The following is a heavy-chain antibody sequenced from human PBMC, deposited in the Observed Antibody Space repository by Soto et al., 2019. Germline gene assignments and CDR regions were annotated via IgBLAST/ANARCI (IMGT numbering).Heavy chain of an antibody. J-gene: IGHJ4*02. CDR1: GHTFHSYA. Sequence: EVQLLESGGGLVQPGGSLRLSCVASGHTFHSYAMSWVRQAPGKGLEWVSGISGSDGSTYYADSVRGRFTISRDDSKNTLYLQMNSLRAEDTAVYYCAKVSRGIGVVPVALNWGQGTLVTVSS. V-gene: IGHV3-23*01. CDR3: AKVSRGIGVVPVALN. CDR2: ISGSDGST. D-gene: IGHD2-2*01.